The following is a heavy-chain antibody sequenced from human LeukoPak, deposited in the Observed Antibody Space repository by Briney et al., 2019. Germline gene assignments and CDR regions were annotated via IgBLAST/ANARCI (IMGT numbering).Heavy chain of an antibody. J-gene: IGHJ5*02. CDR1: GGSITSSSYY. CDR2: IYYSGST. D-gene: IGHD3-3*01. CDR3: ARGHDSIKTFGEVIKSRTRWFDP. Sequence: PSETLSPTCTVSGGSITSSSYYWGWLRQPPGKGLEWIGSIYYSGSTYYKPSLKSRVTISVDTSKNQFSLKLSSVTAADTAVYYCARGHDSIKTFGEVIKSRTRWFDPWGQGTLVTVSS. V-gene: IGHV4-39*07.